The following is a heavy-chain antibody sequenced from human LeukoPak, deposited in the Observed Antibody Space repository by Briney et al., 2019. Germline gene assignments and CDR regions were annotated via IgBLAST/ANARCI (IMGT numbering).Heavy chain of an antibody. CDR3: ARDYGDDYYYYYMDV. V-gene: IGHV4-38-2*02. D-gene: IGHD4-17*01. CDR2: IYHSGST. Sequence: PSETLSLTCTVSGYSISSGYYWGWIRQPPGKGLEWIGSIYHSGSTYYNPSLKSRVTISVDTSKNQFSLKPSSVTTADTAVYYCARDYGDDYYYYYMDVWGKGTTVTVSS. CDR1: GYSISSGYY. J-gene: IGHJ6*03.